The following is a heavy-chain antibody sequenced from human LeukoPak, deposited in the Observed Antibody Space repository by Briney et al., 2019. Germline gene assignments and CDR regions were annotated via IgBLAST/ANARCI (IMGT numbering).Heavy chain of an antibody. CDR3: ARNWFDP. V-gene: IGHV3-53*05. J-gene: IGHJ5*02. CDR1: GFTVSSDY. Sequence: GGSLRLSCAASGFTVSSDYMSWVRQAPGKGLEWVSVIYSGGSTYYADSVKGRFTITRDKSKNTVYLQMNSLRFEDTAMYYCARNWFDPWGQGTLVTVSS. CDR2: IYSGGST.